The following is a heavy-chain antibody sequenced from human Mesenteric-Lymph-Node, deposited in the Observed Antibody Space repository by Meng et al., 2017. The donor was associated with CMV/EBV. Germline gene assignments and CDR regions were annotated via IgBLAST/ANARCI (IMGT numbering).Heavy chain of an antibody. CDR2: VNPNSGNT. J-gene: IGHJ4*02. D-gene: IGHD3-10*01. CDR1: GYSFTTSD. Sequence: CKASGYSFTTSDIHWVRQATGQGLEWMGRVNPNSGNTAYAQKFQGRVTMTRNTSVSTAYMELGSLRSEDTAIYYCARVKGRTGYFDSWGQGTLVTVSS. V-gene: IGHV1-8*02. CDR3: ARVKGRTGYFDS.